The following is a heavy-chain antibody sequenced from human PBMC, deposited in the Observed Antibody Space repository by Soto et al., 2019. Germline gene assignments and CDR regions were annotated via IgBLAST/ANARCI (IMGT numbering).Heavy chain of an antibody. CDR3: ARHGVVGGSANDAFDI. CDR1: GYSFTSYW. D-gene: IGHD1-26*01. CDR2: IDPSDSYT. Sequence: SLKISCKGSGYSFTSYWISWVRQMPGKGLEWMGRIDPSDSYTNYSPSFQGHVTISADKSISTAYLQWSSLKASDTAMYYCARHGVVGGSANDAFDIWGQGTMVTVSS. J-gene: IGHJ3*02. V-gene: IGHV5-10-1*01.